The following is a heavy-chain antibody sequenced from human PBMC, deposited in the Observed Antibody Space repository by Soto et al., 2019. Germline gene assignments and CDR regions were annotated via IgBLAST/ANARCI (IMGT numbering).Heavy chain of an antibody. CDR3: ARDRPGYYYDSSGYSDY. J-gene: IGHJ4*02. CDR2: ISYDGSNK. D-gene: IGHD3-22*01. Sequence: GGSLILSCAASGFTFSSYAMHWVRQAPGKGLEWVAVISYDGSNKYYADSVKGRFTISRDNSKNTLYLQMNSLRAEDTAVYYCARDRPGYYYDSSGYSDYWGQGTLVTVSS. CDR1: GFTFSSYA. V-gene: IGHV3-30-3*01.